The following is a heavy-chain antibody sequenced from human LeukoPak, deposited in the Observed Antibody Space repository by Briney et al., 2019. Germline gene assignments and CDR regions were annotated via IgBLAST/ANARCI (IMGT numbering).Heavy chain of an antibody. CDR3: ARGGPLVRGLDY. Sequence: PSETLSLTCAVYGGSFSGYYWSWIRQPPGKGLEWIGEINHSGSTNYNPSLKSRVTISVDTSKNQFSLKLSSVTAADTAVYYCARGGPLVRGLDYWGQGTLVTVSS. J-gene: IGHJ4*02. CDR2: INHSGST. D-gene: IGHD3-10*01. CDR1: GGSFSGYY. V-gene: IGHV4-34*01.